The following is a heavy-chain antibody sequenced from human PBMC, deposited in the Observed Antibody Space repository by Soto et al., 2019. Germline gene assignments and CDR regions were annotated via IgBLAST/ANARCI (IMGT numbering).Heavy chain of an antibody. CDR1: GFTFSSYS. D-gene: IGHD6-13*01. CDR2: ISSSSSYI. J-gene: IGHJ6*02. Sequence: EVQLVESGGGLVKPGGSLRLSCAASGFTFSSYSMNWVRQAPGKGLEWVSSISSSSSYIYYADSVKGRFTISRDNAKNSLYLQMNSLRAEDTAVYYCARDHSRSWLYYYYGMDVWGQGTTVTVSS. CDR3: ARDHSRSWLYYYYGMDV. V-gene: IGHV3-21*01.